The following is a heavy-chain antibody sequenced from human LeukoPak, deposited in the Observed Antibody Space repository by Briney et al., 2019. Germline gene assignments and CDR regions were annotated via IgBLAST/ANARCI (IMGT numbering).Heavy chain of an antibody. CDR2: ITSSSSYI. CDR1: GFTFSSYN. CDR3: TRDPITGAPDYFDY. Sequence: GGSLRLSCAASGFTFSSYNMNWVRQAPGKGLEWVSSITSSSSYIYYADSVKGRFTISRDNAKNSLYLQMDSLRVEDTAEYYCTRDPITGAPDYFDYWGQGTLVTVSS. J-gene: IGHJ4*02. V-gene: IGHV3-21*06. D-gene: IGHD1-26*01.